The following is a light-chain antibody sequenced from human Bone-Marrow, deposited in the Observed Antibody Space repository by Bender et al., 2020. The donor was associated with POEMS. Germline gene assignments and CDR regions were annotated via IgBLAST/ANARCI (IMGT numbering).Light chain of an antibody. Sequence: QSALTQPRSVSGSPGQSVTISCTGTSSDVGNFYLVSWYQQYPGKAPKLLIYEGSKRPSGVSDRFSGSKSVTTASLTISGLLSDDEADYYCCSFAHTVSVVFGGVTKLTVL. CDR2: EGS. V-gene: IGLV2-23*01. CDR1: SSDVGNFYL. CDR3: CSFAHTVSVV. J-gene: IGLJ2*01.